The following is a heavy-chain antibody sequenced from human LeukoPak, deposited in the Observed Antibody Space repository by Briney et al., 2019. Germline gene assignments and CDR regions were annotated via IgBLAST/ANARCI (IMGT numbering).Heavy chain of an antibody. CDR1: GYTFTSYG. D-gene: IGHD6-19*01. CDR3: ARAVAEAVHYYYYYYMDV. J-gene: IGHJ6*03. V-gene: IGHV1-18*01. CDR2: ISAYNGNT. Sequence: GASVKVSCKASGYTFTSYGISWVRQAPGQGLEWMGWISAYNGNTNYAQKLQGGVTMTTDTSTSTAYMELRSLRSDDTAVYYCARAVAEAVHYYYYYYMDVWGKGTTVTVSS.